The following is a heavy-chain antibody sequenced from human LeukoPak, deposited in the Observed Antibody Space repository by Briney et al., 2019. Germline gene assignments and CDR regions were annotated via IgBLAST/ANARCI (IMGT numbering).Heavy chain of an antibody. D-gene: IGHD2-2*02. J-gene: IGHJ4*02. CDR2: ISYDGSNK. V-gene: IGHV3-30-3*01. CDR3: AKVTPYCSSTSCYNY. Sequence: GGSLRLSCAASGFTFSSYAMHWVRQAPGKGLEWVAVISYDGSNKYYADSVKGRFTISRDNSKNTLYLQMNSLRAEDTAVYYCAKVTPYCSSTSCYNYWGQGTLVTVSS. CDR1: GFTFSSYA.